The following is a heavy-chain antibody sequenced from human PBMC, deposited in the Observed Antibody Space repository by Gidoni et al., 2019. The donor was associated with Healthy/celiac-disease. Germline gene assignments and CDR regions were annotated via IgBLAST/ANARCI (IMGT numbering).Heavy chain of an antibody. CDR1: GFTFSSYG. J-gene: IGHJ6*02. D-gene: IGHD4-17*01. CDR3: ARDNTVTDYYYYGMDV. Sequence: QVQLVESGGGVVQPGRSLRLSCAASGFTFSSYGMHWVRQAPGKWLEWLAVIGYDGSNKYYADSVKGRFTISRDNSKNTLYLQMNSLRAEDTAVYYCARDNTVTDYYYYGMDVWGQGTTVTVSS. CDR2: IGYDGSNK. V-gene: IGHV3-33*01.